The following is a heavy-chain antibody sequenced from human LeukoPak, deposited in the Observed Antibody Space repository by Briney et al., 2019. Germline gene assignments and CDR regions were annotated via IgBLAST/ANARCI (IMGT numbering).Heavy chain of an antibody. Sequence: GGSQTLSCAASGFTFSSYGMHWVRQAPGKGLEWVALIWDDGSNKYYADSVKGRFTISRDTSKNTLYLQMNSLRAEDTAVYYCAKDLRRAISGVVIPVYYYYMDVWGKGTTVTVSS. CDR1: GFTFSSYG. J-gene: IGHJ6*03. CDR2: IWDDGSNK. D-gene: IGHD3-3*01. CDR3: AKDLRRAISGVVIPVYYYYMDV. V-gene: IGHV3-33*06.